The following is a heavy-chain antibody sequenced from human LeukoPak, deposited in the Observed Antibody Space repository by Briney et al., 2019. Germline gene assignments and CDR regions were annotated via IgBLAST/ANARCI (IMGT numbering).Heavy chain of an antibody. CDR2: INTNTGNP. V-gene: IGHV7-4-1*02. CDR3: ARVVGCGGDCYSGISDY. D-gene: IGHD2-21*02. J-gene: IGHJ4*02. CDR1: GYTFTSYA. Sequence: GASVKVSCNASGYTFTSYAMNWVRQAPGQGLEWMGWINTNTGNPTYAQGFTGRFVFSLDTSVSTAYLQISSLKAEDTAVYYCARVVGCGGDCYSGISDYWGQGTLVTVSS.